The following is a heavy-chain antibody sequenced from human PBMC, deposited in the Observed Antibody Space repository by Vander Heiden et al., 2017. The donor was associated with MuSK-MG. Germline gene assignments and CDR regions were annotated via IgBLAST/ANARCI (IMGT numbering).Heavy chain of an antibody. V-gene: IGHV3-11*04. CDR1: GFTFSDYY. CDR3: AREGSIVVPAANGRGWFDP. Sequence: QVQLVESGGGLVKPGGSLRLSCAASGFTFSDYYLSWIPQAPGKGLEWVSYISSSGSTIYYADSVKGRFTISRDNAKNSLYLQMNSLRAEDTAVYYCAREGSIVVPAANGRGWFDPWGQGTLVTVSS. D-gene: IGHD2-2*01. CDR2: ISSSGSTI. J-gene: IGHJ5*02.